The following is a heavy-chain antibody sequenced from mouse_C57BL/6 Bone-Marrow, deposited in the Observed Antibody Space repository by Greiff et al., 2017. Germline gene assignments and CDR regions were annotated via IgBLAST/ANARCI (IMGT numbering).Heavy chain of an antibody. CDR2: FHPYNDDT. Sequence: VQGVESGAELVKPGASVKMSCKASGYTFTTYPIEWMKQNHGKSLEWIGNFHPYNDDTKYNEKFKGKATLTVEQSSNTIYLERSRLTSDDSAVYDCARSSTFFYDFDYGGQGTTLTVSS. V-gene: IGHV1-47*01. CDR3: ARSSTFFYDFDY. J-gene: IGHJ2*01. D-gene: IGHD5-1*01. CDR1: GYTFTTYP.